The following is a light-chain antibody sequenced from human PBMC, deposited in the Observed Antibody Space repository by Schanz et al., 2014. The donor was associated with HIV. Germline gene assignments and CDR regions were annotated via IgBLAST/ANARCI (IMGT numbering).Light chain of an antibody. J-gene: IGLJ3*02. CDR1: SSNIGINT. Sequence: QSVLTQPPSVSGTPGQRVTILCSGSSSNIGINTVNWYQHLPGTAPKLLMYANMERPSGVPDRFSGSNSGTSASLAISGLQSEDEADYYCAGWDDSLNVWVFGGGTKLTVL. CDR3: AGWDDSLNVWV. V-gene: IGLV1-44*01. CDR2: ANM.